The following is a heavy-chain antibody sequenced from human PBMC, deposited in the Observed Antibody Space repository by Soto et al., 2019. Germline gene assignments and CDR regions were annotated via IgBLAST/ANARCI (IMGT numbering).Heavy chain of an antibody. V-gene: IGHV1-18*01. CDR1: GYTFTSYG. J-gene: IGHJ6*02. Sequence: ASVKVSCKASGYTFTSYGISWVRQAPGQGLEWMAWISAYNGNTNYAQKFRGRVTMTTDTSTTTVYMELTNLRSDDTAVYYCARCIQGDYYYGMDVWGQGTTVTVSS. D-gene: IGHD5-18*01. CDR3: ARCIQGDYYYGMDV. CDR2: ISAYNGNT.